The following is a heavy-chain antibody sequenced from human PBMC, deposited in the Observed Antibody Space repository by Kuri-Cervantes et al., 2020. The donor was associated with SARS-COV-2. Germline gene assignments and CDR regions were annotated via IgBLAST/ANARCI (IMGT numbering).Heavy chain of an antibody. V-gene: IGHV4-31*03. CDR2: IYSGGTT. D-gene: IGHD3-22*01. J-gene: IGHJ4*02. CDR1: GGSIRSDGYY. CDR3: ARYYYDSRGYVFFDY. Sequence: LRLSCTVSGGSIRSDGYYWSWIRQRPGKGLEWIGYIYSGGTTYYSPSLKSRLTISMDTSKNHFSLKLGAVTAADTAMYYCARYYYDSRGYVFFDYWGQGTLVTVSS.